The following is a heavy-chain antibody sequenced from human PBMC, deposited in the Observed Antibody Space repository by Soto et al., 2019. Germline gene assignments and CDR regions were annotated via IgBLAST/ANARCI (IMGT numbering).Heavy chain of an antibody. J-gene: IGHJ4*02. CDR2: IRSSSSYI. CDR1: GFTFSNYS. V-gene: IGHV3-21*01. D-gene: IGHD2-2*01. CDR3: ARIVRVGYCSSTRSSVYY. Sequence: EVQLVESGGGLVKPGGSLRLSCAASGFTFSNYSMNWVRQAPGKGLEWVSSIRSSSSYIYYADSAKGRVTITRNNAKNSRYLQLSSLRAEDPAVYYCARIVRVGYCSSTRSSVYYLGQGTLGPVSP.